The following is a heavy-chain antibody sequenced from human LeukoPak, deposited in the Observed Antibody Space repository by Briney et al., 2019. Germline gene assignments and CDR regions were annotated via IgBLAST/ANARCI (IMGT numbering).Heavy chain of an antibody. CDR3: AKDRASYYYDSSGPV. Sequence: GGSLRLSCAASGFTFSSYAMSWVRQAPGEGLEWVSAISGSGGSTYYADSVKGRFTISRDNSKNTLYLQMNSLRAEDTAVYYCAKDRASYYYDSSGPVWGQGTLVTVSS. D-gene: IGHD3-22*01. CDR2: ISGSGGST. V-gene: IGHV3-23*01. J-gene: IGHJ4*02. CDR1: GFTFSSYA.